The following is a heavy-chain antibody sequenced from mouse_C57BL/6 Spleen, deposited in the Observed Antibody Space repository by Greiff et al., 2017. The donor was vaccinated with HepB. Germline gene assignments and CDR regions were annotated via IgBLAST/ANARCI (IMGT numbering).Heavy chain of an antibody. CDR3: ARCVTTVKVYFDY. Sequence: DVMLVESGGGLVQPGGSLSLSCAASGFTFTDYYMSWVRQPPGKALEWLGLISNKANGYTTEYSASVKGRFTISRDNSQSILYLQMNALRAEDSSTYYCARCVTTVKVYFDYWGQGTTLTVSS. V-gene: IGHV7-3*01. CDR2: ISNKANGYTT. J-gene: IGHJ2*01. D-gene: IGHD1-1*01. CDR1: GFTFTDYY.